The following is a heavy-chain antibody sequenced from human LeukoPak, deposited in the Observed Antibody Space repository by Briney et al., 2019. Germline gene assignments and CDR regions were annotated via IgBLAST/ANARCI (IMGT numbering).Heavy chain of an antibody. CDR1: GYTFTCYY. CDR2: INPNSGGT. Sequence: ASVQVSFKASGYTFTCYYMHWVRQAPGQGLEWMGWINPNSGGTNYAQKFQGRVTMTRDTSISTAYMELSRLRSDDTAVYYCARASVLLWFGELLYLDYWGQGTLVTVSS. D-gene: IGHD3-10*01. CDR3: ARASVLLWFGELLYLDY. J-gene: IGHJ4*02. V-gene: IGHV1-2*02.